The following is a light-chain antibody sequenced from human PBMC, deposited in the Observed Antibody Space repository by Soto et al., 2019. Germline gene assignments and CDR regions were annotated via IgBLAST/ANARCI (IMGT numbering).Light chain of an antibody. Sequence: EVVMTQSPATLSVSPGERVTLSCRASESVHRNLAWYQQKPGQGPSLLIYYASTRATGVPDRFTGSGSGTEFTLTISSLQSEDFGVYHCQHYSNSPPTFGHGTKVEIK. CDR1: ESVHRN. V-gene: IGKV3-15*01. CDR3: QHYSNSPPT. J-gene: IGKJ3*01. CDR2: YAS.